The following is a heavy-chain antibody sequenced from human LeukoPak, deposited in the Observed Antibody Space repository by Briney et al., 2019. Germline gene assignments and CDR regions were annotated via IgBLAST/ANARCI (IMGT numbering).Heavy chain of an antibody. V-gene: IGHV3-23*01. J-gene: IGHJ4*02. Sequence: GGSLRLSCAASGLTFSSYAMSWVRQAPGKGLEWVSTISGSGGSTYYADSVKGRFTISRDNSKNTVYLQMNSLSAEDTAVYYCAKGSAAGYYFDYWGQGTVVTVSS. CDR1: GLTFSSYA. CDR2: ISGSGGST. D-gene: IGHD6-13*01. CDR3: AKGSAAGYYFDY.